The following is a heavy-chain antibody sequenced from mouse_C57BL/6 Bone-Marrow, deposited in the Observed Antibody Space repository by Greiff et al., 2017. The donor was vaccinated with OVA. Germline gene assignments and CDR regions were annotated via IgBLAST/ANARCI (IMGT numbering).Heavy chain of an antibody. Sequence: QVQLKQSGPGLVAPSQSLSITCTVSGFSLTSYGVHWVRQPPGKGLEWLVVIWSDGSTTYNSALKSRLSISKDNSKSQVFLKMNSLQTDDTAMYYCARHIPETYAMDYWGQGTSVTVSS. V-gene: IGHV2-6-1*01. J-gene: IGHJ4*01. CDR3: ARHIPETYAMDY. CDR1: GFSLTSYG. CDR2: IWSDGST.